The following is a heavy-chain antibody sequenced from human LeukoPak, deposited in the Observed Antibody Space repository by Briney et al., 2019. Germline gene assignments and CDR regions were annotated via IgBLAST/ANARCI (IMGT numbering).Heavy chain of an antibody. CDR3: ASRSDSSGSSFDY. CDR1: GYTFNSYA. CDR2: INTNTGNP. Sequence: ASVKVSCKASGYTFNSYAMNWVRQAPGQGLEWMGWINTNTGNPMYAQGFTGRFVFSLDTSVGTAYLQISSLKAEDTAVYYCASRSDSSGSSFDYWGQGTLVTVSS. D-gene: IGHD3-22*01. J-gene: IGHJ4*02. V-gene: IGHV7-4-1*02.